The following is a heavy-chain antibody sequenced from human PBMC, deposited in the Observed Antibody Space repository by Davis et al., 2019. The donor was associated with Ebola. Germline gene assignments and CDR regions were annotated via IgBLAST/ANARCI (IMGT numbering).Heavy chain of an antibody. CDR2: IASDGSNK. J-gene: IGHJ4*02. Sequence: PGGSLRLSCAASGFTFSNCHMSWVRQAPGKGLEWVALIASDGSNKYYAESVKGRFTISRDNSKNTVSLQMNSLRPEDTALYYCARDGSGYSYGSPPYFYDNWGQGTLVTVSS. V-gene: IGHV3-30-3*01. CDR3: ARDGSGYSYGSPPYFYDN. D-gene: IGHD5-18*01. CDR1: GFTFSNCH.